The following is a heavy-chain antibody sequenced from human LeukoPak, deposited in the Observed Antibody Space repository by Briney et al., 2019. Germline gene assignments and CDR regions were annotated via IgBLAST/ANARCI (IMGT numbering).Heavy chain of an antibody. CDR1: GFTFSSYS. J-gene: IGHJ4*02. V-gene: IGHV3-53*01. D-gene: IGHD3-22*01. CDR3: ARSDYYDSSSYLDY. Sequence: GGSLRLSCAASGFTFSSYSMNWVRQAPGKGLEWVSAIYSGGSTHYADSVKGRFTISRDNSNNTLYLQMNSLRAEDTAVYYCARSDYYDSSSYLDYWGQGTLVTVSS. CDR2: IYSGGST.